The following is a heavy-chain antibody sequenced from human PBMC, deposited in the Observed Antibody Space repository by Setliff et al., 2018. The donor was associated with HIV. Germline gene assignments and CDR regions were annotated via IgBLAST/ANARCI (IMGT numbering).Heavy chain of an antibody. CDR2: IYTSGRT. CDR3: ARQVSIPGVAITPVDY. Sequence: PSETLSLTCTVSGGSISSGSYYWSWIRQPAGKGLEWIGLIYTSGRTNYNPSLKSRLTISVDTSKSQFSLRLTSVTAADTAIYYCARQVSIPGVAITPVDYWGQGALVTVSS. J-gene: IGHJ4*02. V-gene: IGHV4-61*02. D-gene: IGHD5-12*01. CDR1: GGSISSGSYY.